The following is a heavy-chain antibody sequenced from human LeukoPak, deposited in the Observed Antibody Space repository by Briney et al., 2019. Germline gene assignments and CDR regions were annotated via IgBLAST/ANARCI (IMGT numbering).Heavy chain of an antibody. D-gene: IGHD3-10*01. J-gene: IGHJ5*02. Sequence: GASVKVSCKASGGTFSSYAISWVRQAPGQGLEWMGGIIPIFGTANYAQKFQGRVTITADESTSTAYMELSSLRSEDTAVYYCASAVRGVIIENWFDPWGQGTLVTVSS. CDR2: IIPIFGTA. CDR1: GGTFSSYA. CDR3: ASAVRGVIIENWFDP. V-gene: IGHV1-69*01.